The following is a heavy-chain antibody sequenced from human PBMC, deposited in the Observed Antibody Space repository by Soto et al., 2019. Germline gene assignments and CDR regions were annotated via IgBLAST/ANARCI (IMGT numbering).Heavy chain of an antibody. CDR2: INAGNGNT. V-gene: IGHV1-3*01. D-gene: IGHD2-15*01. CDR1: GYTFTKYA. CDR3: ARGEGYCSGGTCYRWFDP. Sequence: ASVKVSCKASGYTFTKYALHWVRQAPGQRLEWMGWINAGNGNTKYSQKFQGRVTITRDTSASTSYMQLSSLRSEDTAVYYCARGEGYCSGGTCYRWFDPWGQGTRVTVS. J-gene: IGHJ5*02.